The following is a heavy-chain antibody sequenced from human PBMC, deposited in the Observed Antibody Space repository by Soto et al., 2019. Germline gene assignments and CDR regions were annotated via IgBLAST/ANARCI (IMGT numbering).Heavy chain of an antibody. CDR3: ARDPIRAVAALSRLDHYYGMDV. Sequence: QVQLVQSGAEVKKPGASVKVSCKASGYTFTGYYMHWVRQAPGQGLEWMGWINPNSGGTNYAQKFQGWVTMTRDTSISTAYMELSRLRSDDTAVYYCARDPIRAVAALSRLDHYYGMDVWGQGTTVTVSS. D-gene: IGHD6-19*01. CDR1: GYTFTGYY. J-gene: IGHJ6*02. V-gene: IGHV1-2*04. CDR2: INPNSGGT.